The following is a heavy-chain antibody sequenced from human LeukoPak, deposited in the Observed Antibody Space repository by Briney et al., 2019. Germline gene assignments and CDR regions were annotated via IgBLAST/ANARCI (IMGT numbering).Heavy chain of an antibody. D-gene: IGHD5-12*01. CDR2: INHSGST. CDR3: ARGGSGYDLTGYYMDV. Sequence: SETLSLTCAVYGGSFSGYYWSWIRQPPGKWLEWIGEINHSGSTNYNPSLKSRVTISIDTSKNQFSLKLSSVTAADTAVYHCARGGSGYDLTGYYMDVWGKGTTVTVSS. V-gene: IGHV4-34*01. CDR1: GGSFSGYY. J-gene: IGHJ6*03.